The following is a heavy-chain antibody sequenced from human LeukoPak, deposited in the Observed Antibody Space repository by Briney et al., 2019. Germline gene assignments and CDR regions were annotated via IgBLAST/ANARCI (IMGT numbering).Heavy chain of an antibody. CDR3: AKGRFELRYSDWFLG. CDR1: GFTFRSYA. D-gene: IGHD3-9*01. J-gene: IGHJ4*02. CDR2: ISGSGATT. V-gene: IGHV3-23*01. Sequence: GGSLRLSCAASGFTFRSYAMSWVRQAPGKGLEWVSAISGSGATTYYADSVKGRFTIFRDTSKHTLYLQMNNLRAEDTAVYYCAKGRFELRYSDWFLGWGQGTLVTVSS.